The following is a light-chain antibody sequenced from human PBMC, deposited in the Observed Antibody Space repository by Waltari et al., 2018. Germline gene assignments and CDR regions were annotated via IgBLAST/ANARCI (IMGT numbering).Light chain of an antibody. CDR3: SSQSSNNVVL. CDR2: DVS. J-gene: IGLJ2*01. V-gene: IGLV2-14*01. Sequence: QSALTQPAPVSGSPGQSVTIFCTGTSNDVRGYNSVSWYQEHPGQAPRVIIYDVSDRPSGVSDRFSGSKSGNTASLTISGLQAEDEADYYCSSQSSNNVVLFGGGTKLTVL. CDR1: SNDVRGYNS.